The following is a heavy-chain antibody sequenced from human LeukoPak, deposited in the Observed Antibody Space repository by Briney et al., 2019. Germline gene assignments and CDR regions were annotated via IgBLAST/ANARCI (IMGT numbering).Heavy chain of an antibody. CDR1: GYNFTGYY. CDR2: INPNSGGT. D-gene: IGHD3-10*01. V-gene: IGHV1-2*02. CDR3: ARGGSGSYFSWLDP. J-gene: IGHJ5*02. Sequence: ASVKVSCKASGYNFTGYYMHWVRQAPGQGLEWMGWINPNSGGTNYAQKFQGRVTMTRDTSISTAYMELNRLRSDDTAVYYCARGGSGSYFSWLDPWGQGTLVTVSS.